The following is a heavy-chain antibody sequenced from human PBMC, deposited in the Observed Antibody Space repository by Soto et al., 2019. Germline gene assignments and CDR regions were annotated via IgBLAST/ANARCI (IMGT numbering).Heavy chain of an antibody. D-gene: IGHD1-26*01. J-gene: IGHJ4*02. V-gene: IGHV3-30*03. CDR1: GFTFSSYC. CDR2: ISYDGSNK. CDR3: ARDLGGRSPLYFDY. Sequence: GGSMRLSCAASGFTFSSYCMHWVRQAPGKGLEWVAVISYDGSNKYYADSVKGRFTISRDNSKNTLYLQMNSLRAEDTAVYYCARDLGGRSPLYFDYWGQGTLVTVSS.